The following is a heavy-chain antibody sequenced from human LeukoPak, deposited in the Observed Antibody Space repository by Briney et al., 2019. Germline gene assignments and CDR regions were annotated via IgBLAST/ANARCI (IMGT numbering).Heavy chain of an antibody. D-gene: IGHD6-13*01. Sequence: SETLSLTCAVSGGSISSRSHYCGWIRQPPGKGLEYIGSINYSGNTYYNPSLKSRVTISIDTSKNQFSLKLTSVTAADTSVFYCARLLGGSSWFDWGQGTLVTVSS. CDR3: ARLLGGSSWFD. CDR1: GGSISSRSHY. J-gene: IGHJ4*02. V-gene: IGHV4-39*01. CDR2: INYSGNT.